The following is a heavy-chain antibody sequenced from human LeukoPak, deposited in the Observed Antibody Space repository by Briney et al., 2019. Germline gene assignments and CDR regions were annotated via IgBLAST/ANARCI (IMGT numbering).Heavy chain of an antibody. CDR2: IYYSGST. Sequence: PSETLSLTCTVSGGSISSYYWSWIRQPPGKGLEWIGYIYYSGSTNYNPSLKSRVTISVDTSKNQFSLKLSSLTAAATAGFYLARAVSWTDYYYYMDVWGKGTTVTVSS. J-gene: IGHJ6*03. D-gene: IGHD6-13*01. CDR1: GGSISSYY. V-gene: IGHV4-59*12. CDR3: ARAVSWTDYYYYMDV.